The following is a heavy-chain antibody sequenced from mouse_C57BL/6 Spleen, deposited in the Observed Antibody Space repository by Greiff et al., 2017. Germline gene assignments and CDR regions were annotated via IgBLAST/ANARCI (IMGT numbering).Heavy chain of an antibody. CDR2: IHPNSGST. Sequence: QVQLQQPGAELVKPGASVKLSCKASGYTFTSYWMHWVKQRPGQGLEWIGMIHPNSGSTNYNEKFKSKATLTVDKSSSTAYMQLSSLTSDDSAVYYCASPPSYYYFDYWGQGTTLTVSS. CDR1: GYTFTSYW. V-gene: IGHV1-64*01. J-gene: IGHJ2*01. D-gene: IGHD1-1*01. CDR3: ASPPSYYYFDY.